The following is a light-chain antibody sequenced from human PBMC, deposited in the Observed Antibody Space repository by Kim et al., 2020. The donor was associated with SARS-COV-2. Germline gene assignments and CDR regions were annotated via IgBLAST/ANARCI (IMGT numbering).Light chain of an antibody. J-gene: IGLJ3*02. CDR3: SAWDSSLGACV. CDR1: SNNVGNQG. V-gene: IGLV10-54*04. CDR2: RNN. Sequence: QTATLTCTGNSNNVGNQGAAWLQQHQGHPPKLLSYRNNNRPSGISERFSTSRSGNTASLTILGLQPEDEAYYYCSAWDSSLGACVFGGGTQLTVL.